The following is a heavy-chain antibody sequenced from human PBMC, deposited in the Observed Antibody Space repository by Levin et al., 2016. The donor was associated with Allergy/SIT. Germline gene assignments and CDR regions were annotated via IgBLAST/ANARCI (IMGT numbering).Heavy chain of an antibody. CDR3: ARHSSRYESGEYLYGWFDP. CDR1: GESISSSRTSY. J-gene: IGHJ5*02. CDR2: IYYNANA. V-gene: IGHV4-39*01. D-gene: IGHD3-22*01. Sequence: SETLSLTCSVSGESISSSRTSYWAWIRQAPGKGLEWIGSIYYNANAHYNPSLKSRVTMSVDTSKNKFSLKLDSVTATDTATYYCARHSSRYESGEYLYGWFDPWGQGILVAVSP.